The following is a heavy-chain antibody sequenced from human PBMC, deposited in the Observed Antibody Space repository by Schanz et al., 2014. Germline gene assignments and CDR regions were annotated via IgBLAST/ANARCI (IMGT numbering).Heavy chain of an antibody. CDR2: IGYLGDT. CDR3: ARGTDWNLPY. V-gene: IGHV3-13*01. D-gene: IGHD1-1*01. CDR1: GFTLSNSD. J-gene: IGHJ4*01. Sequence: EVQLVESGGGLVQPGGSLRLSCAASGFTLSNSDMHWVRQGTGKGLEWVSTIGYLGDTYYPDSVKGRFTISRDNSKNTLYQQMISQRAGDTAVYACARGTDWNLPYWGHGALVTVSS.